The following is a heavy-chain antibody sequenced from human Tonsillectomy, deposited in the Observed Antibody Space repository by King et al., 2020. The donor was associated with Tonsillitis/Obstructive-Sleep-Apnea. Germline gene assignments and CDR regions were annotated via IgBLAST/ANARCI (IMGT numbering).Heavy chain of an antibody. J-gene: IGHJ4*02. D-gene: IGHD2-8*01. V-gene: IGHV3-73*02. CDR3: TRPGGDCTNGVCYTRFGLHY. CDR1: GFTFSGSA. CDR2: IRSKANSYAT. Sequence: VQLVESGGGLVQPGGSLKLSCAGSGFTFSGSAMHWVRQASGKGLEWVGRIRSKANSYATAYAASVKGRFTISRDDSKNTAYLQMNSLKTEDTAVYYCTRPGGDCTNGVCYTRFGLHYWGQGTLVTVSS.